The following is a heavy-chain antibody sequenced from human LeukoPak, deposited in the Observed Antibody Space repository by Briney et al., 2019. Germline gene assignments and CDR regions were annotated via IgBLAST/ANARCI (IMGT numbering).Heavy chain of an antibody. Sequence: GGSLRLSCAASGFTFSSYGMHWVRQAPGKGLEWVAVISYDGTNKYYADSVKGRFTISRDNSKNTLYLQMNSLRPEDTALYYCAKDPGVAWSGGDYWGQGTLVTVSS. D-gene: IGHD3-3*01. CDR3: AKDPGVAWSGGDY. CDR2: ISYDGTNK. V-gene: IGHV3-30*18. CDR1: GFTFSSYG. J-gene: IGHJ4*02.